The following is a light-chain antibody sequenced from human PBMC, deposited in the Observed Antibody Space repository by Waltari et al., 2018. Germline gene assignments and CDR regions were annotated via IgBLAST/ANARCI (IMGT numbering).Light chain of an antibody. J-gene: IGKJ1*01. CDR1: QSVSRT. Sequence: EIVLTQSPGTLSLYLGEEVPLSCRASQSVSRTLAWYQQKPGQAPRLLMYGASNRATGIPDRFSGSGSGTDFSLTISRLEPEDFAVYYCQHYVRLPVTFGQGTKVEIK. CDR3: QHYVRLPVT. V-gene: IGKV3-20*01. CDR2: GAS.